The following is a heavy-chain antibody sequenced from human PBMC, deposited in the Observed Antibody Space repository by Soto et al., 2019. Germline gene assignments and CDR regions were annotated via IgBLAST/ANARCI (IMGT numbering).Heavy chain of an antibody. CDR3: ARAGPAAAWGYYYYGMDV. D-gene: IGHD2-2*01. CDR1: GFTFSSYS. CDR2: ISSSSSYI. V-gene: IGHV3-21*01. J-gene: IGHJ6*02. Sequence: FLRLSCAASGFTFSSYSMNWVRQAPGKGLEWVSSISSSSSYIYYADSVKGRFTISRDNAKNSLYLQMNSLRAEDTAVYYCARAGPAAAWGYYYYGMDVWGQGTTVTVSS.